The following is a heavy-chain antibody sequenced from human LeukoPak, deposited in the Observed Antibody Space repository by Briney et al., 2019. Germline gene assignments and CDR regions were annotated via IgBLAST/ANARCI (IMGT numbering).Heavy chain of an antibody. V-gene: IGHV3-9*01. CDR3: AKDLYYYDSGYGHAHDY. CDR1: GFSFDDFA. Sequence: PGGSLRLSCAASGFSFDDFAMHWVRQAPGKGLEWVSGITWNGGTIDYADSVKGRFTISRDNAKNSLYLQMNSLRAEDTALYYCAKDLYYYDSGYGHAHDYWGQGTLVTVSS. J-gene: IGHJ4*02. D-gene: IGHD3-22*01. CDR2: ITWNGGTI.